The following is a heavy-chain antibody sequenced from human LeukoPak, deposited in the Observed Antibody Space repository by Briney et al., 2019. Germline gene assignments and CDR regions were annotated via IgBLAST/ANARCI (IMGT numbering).Heavy chain of an antibody. CDR1: GAYFSSSGCY. CDR2: INHSGST. Sequence: PSETLSLTCTVSGAYFSSSGCYWGWFRQPPGKGLEWIGEINHSGSTNYNPSLKSRVTISVDTSKNQFSLKLSSVTAADTAVYYCARGPSSGSYSDWGQGTLVTVSS. J-gene: IGHJ4*02. V-gene: IGHV4-39*07. D-gene: IGHD1-26*01. CDR3: ARGPSSGSYSD.